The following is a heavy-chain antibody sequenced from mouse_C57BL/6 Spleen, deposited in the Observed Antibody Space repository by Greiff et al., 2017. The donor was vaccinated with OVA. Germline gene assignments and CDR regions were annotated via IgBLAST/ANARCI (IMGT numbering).Heavy chain of an antibody. D-gene: IGHD1-1*01. J-gene: IGHJ2*01. Sequence: VQLQQSGAELVMPGASVKLSCKASGYTFTSYWMHWVKQRPGQGLEWIGEIDPSDSYTNYNQKFKGKSTLTVDKSSSTAYMQLSSLTSEDSAVYYCARYYYGFDYWGQGTTLTVSS. CDR1: GYTFTSYW. V-gene: IGHV1-69*01. CDR2: IDPSDSYT. CDR3: ARYYYGFDY.